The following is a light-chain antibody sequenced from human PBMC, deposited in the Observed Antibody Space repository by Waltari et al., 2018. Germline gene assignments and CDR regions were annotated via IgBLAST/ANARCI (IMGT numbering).Light chain of an antibody. CDR1: NIGAKS. CDR3: QMWDTSSVV. V-gene: IGLV3-9*01. J-gene: IGLJ3*02. CDR2: RDT. Sequence: SYEVTQPLSVSVALGQTATITCGGHNIGAKSVHWYHQKPGQAPVLVIFRDTNRPSGIPDRFSGSNSDNAATLTVSRAQAGDEGVYYCQMWDTSSVVFGGGTKLTVL.